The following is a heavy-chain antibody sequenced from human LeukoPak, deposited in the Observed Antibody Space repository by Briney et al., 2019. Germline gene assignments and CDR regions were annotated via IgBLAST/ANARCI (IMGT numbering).Heavy chain of an antibody. CDR1: GSSIGSTTYY. D-gene: IGHD5-12*01. V-gene: IGHV4-39*01. CDR2: IYDGGST. J-gene: IGHJ3*02. Sequence: SETLSLTCTVSGSSIGSTTYYWDWFRQPPGKGLEWIGNIYDGGSTHYNPSLKSRLTMSVDTSKNHFSLRLNSVTAADTAIYYCATHRRPGSGGYENAFEIWGQGTMVTVSS. CDR3: ATHRRPGSGGYENAFEI.